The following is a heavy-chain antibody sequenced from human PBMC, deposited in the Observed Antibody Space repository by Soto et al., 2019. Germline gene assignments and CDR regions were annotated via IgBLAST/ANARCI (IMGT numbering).Heavy chain of an antibody. CDR2: INPNSGGT. J-gene: IGHJ4*02. Sequence: GASVKVSCKASGYTFTGYYMHWVRQAPGQGLEWMGWINPNSGGTNYAQKFQGRVTMTRDTSISTAYMELSRLRSDDTAVYYCARDESSLLEWLLSSYFDYWGQGTLVTVSS. CDR3: ARDESSLLEWLLSSYFDY. D-gene: IGHD3-3*01. CDR1: GYTFTGYY. V-gene: IGHV1-2*02.